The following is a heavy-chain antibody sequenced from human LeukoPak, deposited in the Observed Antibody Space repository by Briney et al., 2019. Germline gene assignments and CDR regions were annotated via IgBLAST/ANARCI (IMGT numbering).Heavy chain of an antibody. J-gene: IGHJ4*02. V-gene: IGHV4-39*07. CDR2: MSYRGTT. Sequence: SETLSLTCTVSGGSISSTTYYWGWIRQPPGKGLEWIGSMSYRGTTYYNPSLKSRVTISVDTSKNQFSLKLSSVTAADTAMYYCARVRRDIVATIPPYFDYWGQGTLVTVSS. CDR3: ARVRRDIVATIPPYFDY. D-gene: IGHD5-12*01. CDR1: GGSISSTTYY.